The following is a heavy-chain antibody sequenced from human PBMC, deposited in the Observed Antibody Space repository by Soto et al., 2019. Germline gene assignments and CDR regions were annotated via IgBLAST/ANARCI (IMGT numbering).Heavy chain of an antibody. CDR2: LSSSSRFT. D-gene: IGHD1-1*01. Sequence: WGSLRLSCEASGCPFGDYYMSWIRQSPERGLEWLSFLSSSSRFTKYAYSVRGRFTISRGNAKNSLYLQMNTLRAADTAVYYCARRLGSLPTANLDLWGRGTLVTVSS. J-gene: IGHJ2*01. CDR3: ARRLGSLPTANLDL. CDR1: GCPFGDYY. V-gene: IGHV3-11*06.